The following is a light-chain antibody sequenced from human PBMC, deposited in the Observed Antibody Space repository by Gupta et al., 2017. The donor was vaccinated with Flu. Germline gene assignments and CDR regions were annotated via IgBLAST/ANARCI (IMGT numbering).Light chain of an antibody. CDR1: TSNIGSND. CDR3: VVWDDSLNGRV. J-gene: IGLJ3*02. CDR2: KDN. V-gene: IGLV1-47*01. Sequence: QSVLPQPPSASGTPGQRVAISCSGSTSNIGSNDVFWYLQLPGAAPKCRSHKDNQRPPGVPDRFAGSKSGTSASLAVSGLRSEDEGDYYCVVWDDSLNGRVCGGGTKLTV.